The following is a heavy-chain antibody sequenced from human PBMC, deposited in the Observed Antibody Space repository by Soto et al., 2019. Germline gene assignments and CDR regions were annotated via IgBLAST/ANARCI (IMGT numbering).Heavy chain of an antibody. CDR3: ARQGQWELFFVVSYGMDD. CDR1: GFTFSSYE. D-gene: IGHD1-26*01. J-gene: IGHJ6*02. CDR2: ISSSGSTI. Sequence: PGGSLRLSCAASGFTFSSYEMNWVRQAPGKGLEWVSYISSSGSTIYYADSVKGRFTISRDNAKNSLYLQMNSLRAEDTAVYYCARQGQWELFFVVSYGMDDWGQGTTVTVSS. V-gene: IGHV3-48*03.